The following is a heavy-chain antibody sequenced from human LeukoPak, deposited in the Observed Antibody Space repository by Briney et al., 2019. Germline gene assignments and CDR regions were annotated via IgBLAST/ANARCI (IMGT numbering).Heavy chain of an antibody. V-gene: IGHV4-39*01. D-gene: IGHD4-17*01. Sequence: SETLSLTCTVSGGSISSSSYYWGWIRQPPGKGLEWIGSIYYSGSTYYNPSLKSRVTISVDTSENQFSLKLSSVTAADTAVYYCATFGFDYGDYVGYWGQGTLVTVSS. CDR1: GGSISSSSYY. J-gene: IGHJ4*02. CDR3: ATFGFDYGDYVGY. CDR2: IYYSGST.